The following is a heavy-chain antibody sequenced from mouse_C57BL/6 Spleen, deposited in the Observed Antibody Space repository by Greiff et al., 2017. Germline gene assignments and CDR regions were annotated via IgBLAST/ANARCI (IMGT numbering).Heavy chain of an antibody. Sequence: EVQRVESGGGLVKPGGSLKLSCAASGFTFSSYTMSWARQTPEKRLEWVATISGGGGNTYYPDSVKGRFTISRDNAKNTLYLQMSSLRSEDTALYYCARHYYGSSFDYWGQGTTLTVSS. V-gene: IGHV5-9*01. J-gene: IGHJ2*01. D-gene: IGHD1-1*01. CDR1: GFTFSSYT. CDR2: ISGGGGNT. CDR3: ARHYYGSSFDY.